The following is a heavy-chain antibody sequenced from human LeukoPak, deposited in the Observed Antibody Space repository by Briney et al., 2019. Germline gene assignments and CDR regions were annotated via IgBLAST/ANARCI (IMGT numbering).Heavy chain of an antibody. J-gene: IGHJ6*03. Sequence: GGSLRLSCAASGFTFSSYWIAWVRQMPGKGLEWMGIIYPGDSITIYSPTFQGQVTMSVDKSVSTAYLQWSSLKASDTAIYYCARHVDYFYYMDVWGKGSTVTISS. CDR1: GFTFSSYW. CDR2: IYPGDSIT. CDR3: ARHVDYFYYMDV. V-gene: IGHV5-51*01.